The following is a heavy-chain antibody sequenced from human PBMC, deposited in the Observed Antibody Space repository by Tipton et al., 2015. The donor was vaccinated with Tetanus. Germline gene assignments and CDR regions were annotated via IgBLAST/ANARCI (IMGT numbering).Heavy chain of an antibody. J-gene: IGHJ6*02. CDR2: ISNSGST. CDR1: GGSISSDGAY. D-gene: IGHD3-10*01. Sequence: TLSLNCTVSGGSISSDGAYWSWIRQHPGEGLEWIGYISNSGSTYYNPSLKSRVTISVDTSQKQISLKVNSVTAADTAVYYCARDRGVRGGYYYFHGMDVWCQGTTVTVSS. CDR3: ARDRGVRGGYYYFHGMDV. V-gene: IGHV4-31*03.